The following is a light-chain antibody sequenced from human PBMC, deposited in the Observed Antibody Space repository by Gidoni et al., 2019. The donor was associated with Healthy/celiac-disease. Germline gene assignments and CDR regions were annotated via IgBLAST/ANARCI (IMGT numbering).Light chain of an antibody. Sequence: EIVLTQSPGTLSLSPGERATLSCRASQTISSTYLAWYQQKPGQAPRLLIYGASSRATGIPDRFSGSGSGTDFTLTISRLEPEDFAVYYCHQYGSSLWTFGQXTNVEIK. CDR2: GAS. CDR3: HQYGSSLWT. CDR1: QTISSTY. J-gene: IGKJ1*01. V-gene: IGKV3-20*01.